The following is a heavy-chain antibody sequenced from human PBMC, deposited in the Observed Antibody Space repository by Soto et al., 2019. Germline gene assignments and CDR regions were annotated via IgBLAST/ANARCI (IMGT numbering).Heavy chain of an antibody. D-gene: IGHD2-21*01. Sequence: TLSLTCTGSGGAVSSRSYHWGWIRQPPGKGLEWIGSIYYSGSTYSNPSLKSRVTISVDTSKNQFSLKLSSVTAADTAVYYCVRNDGVVVIAAIDSWGQGTQVTVSS. CDR3: VRNDGVVVIAAIDS. V-gene: IGHV4-39*01. J-gene: IGHJ5*01. CDR1: GGAVSSRSYH. CDR2: IYYSGST.